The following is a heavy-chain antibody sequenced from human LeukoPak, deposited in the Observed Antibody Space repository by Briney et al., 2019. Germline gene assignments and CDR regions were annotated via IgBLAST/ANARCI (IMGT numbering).Heavy chain of an antibody. D-gene: IGHD3-22*01. J-gene: IGHJ4*02. CDR2: ISYDGSNK. CDR1: GFTFSSYA. V-gene: IGHV3-30-3*01. CDR3: ARAGPAAMYYVSSGYMKSFDY. Sequence: GGSLRLSCAASGFTFSSYAMHWVRQAPGKGLEWVAVISYDGSNKYYADSVKGRFTISRDNSKNTLYLQMNSLRAEDTAVYYCARAGPAAMYYVSSGYMKSFDYWGQGTLVTVSS.